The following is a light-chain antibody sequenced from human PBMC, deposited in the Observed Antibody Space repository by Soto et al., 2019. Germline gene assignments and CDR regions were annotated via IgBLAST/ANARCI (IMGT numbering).Light chain of an antibody. Sequence: DIQMTQSPSTLSASVGDRVTITCRASQSISSWLACYQQKPGKAPKLLLYKASSLESVVPSRFIGSGTGTDFALSISSVRADAFETYHFQQDNSYPFTFGPGTKVDI. CDR3: QQDNSYPFT. CDR1: QSISSW. J-gene: IGKJ3*01. CDR2: KAS. V-gene: IGKV1-5*03.